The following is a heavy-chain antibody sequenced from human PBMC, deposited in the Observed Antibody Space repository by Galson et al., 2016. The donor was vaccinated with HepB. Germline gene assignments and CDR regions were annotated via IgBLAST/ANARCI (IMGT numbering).Heavy chain of an antibody. J-gene: IGHJ1*01. V-gene: IGHV1-2*06. CDR1: GYSFTDYW. Sequence: SVKVSCKASGYSFTDYWLHWVRQAPGRGLEWMGRIKPNNGGTNYAEKFQGRVTMTRDTSINTAYLELSRLRSDDTAIYYCARVARLELIQEFFQHWGQGTLVTVSS. D-gene: IGHD1-7*01. CDR2: IKPNNGGT. CDR3: ARVARLELIQEFFQH.